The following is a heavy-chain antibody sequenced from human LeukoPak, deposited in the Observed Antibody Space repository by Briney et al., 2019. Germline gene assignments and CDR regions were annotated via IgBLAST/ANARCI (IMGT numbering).Heavy chain of an antibody. D-gene: IGHD6-19*01. V-gene: IGHV4-34*01. J-gene: IGHJ4*02. CDR3: ARHLRGGWYGVDY. CDR2: ISKST. CDR1: GGSFSGYY. Sequence: SETLSLTCAVYGGSFSGYYWGWIRQPPGKGLEWIGSISKSTYYNPSLKSRVTISVDTSKNQFSLRLSSVTASDTAVYYCARHLRGGWYGVDYWGQGTLVTVSS.